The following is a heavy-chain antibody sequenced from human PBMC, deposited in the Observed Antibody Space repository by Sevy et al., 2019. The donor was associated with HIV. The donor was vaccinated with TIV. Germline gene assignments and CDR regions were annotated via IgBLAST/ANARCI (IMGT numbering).Heavy chain of an antibody. Sequence: GESLKISCAASGFTFSSYGMHWVRQAPGKGLEWVAVISYDGSNKYYADSVKGRFTISRDNSKNTPYLQMNSLGAEDTAVYYCAKDTSDYGDYGGTYYFGMDVWGQGTTVTVSS. CDR3: AKDTSDYGDYGGTYYFGMDV. D-gene: IGHD4-17*01. V-gene: IGHV3-30*18. J-gene: IGHJ6*02. CDR1: GFTFSSYG. CDR2: ISYDGSNK.